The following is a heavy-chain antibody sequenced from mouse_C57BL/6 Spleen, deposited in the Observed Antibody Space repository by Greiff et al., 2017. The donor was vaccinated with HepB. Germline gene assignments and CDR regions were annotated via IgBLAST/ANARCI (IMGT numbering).Heavy chain of an antibody. CDR3: ARNDWDGSYFDY. J-gene: IGHJ2*01. Sequence: VQLQQSGPGLVAPSQCLSITCTVSGFSLTSYAISWVRQPPGKGLEWLGVIWTGGGTTNNSALKSRLSISKDNSKSQVFLKMNSLQTDDTARYYCARNDWDGSYFDYWGQGTTLTVSS. V-gene: IGHV2-9-1*01. D-gene: IGHD4-1*01. CDR2: IWTGGGT. CDR1: GFSLTSYA.